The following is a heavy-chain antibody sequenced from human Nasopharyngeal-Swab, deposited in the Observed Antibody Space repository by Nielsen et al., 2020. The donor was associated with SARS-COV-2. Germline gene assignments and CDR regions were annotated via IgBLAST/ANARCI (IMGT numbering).Heavy chain of an antibody. J-gene: IGHJ3*02. CDR2: ISYDGSNK. D-gene: IGHD1-26*01. V-gene: IGHV3-30*04. CDR1: GFTFSSYA. Sequence: GESQKISCAASGFTFSSYAMHWVRQAPGKGLEWVAVISYDGSNKYYADSVKGRFTISRDNSKNTLYLLMNSLRAEDTAVYYCARAHSGSYFGAFDIWGQGTMVTVSS. CDR3: ARAHSGSYFGAFDI.